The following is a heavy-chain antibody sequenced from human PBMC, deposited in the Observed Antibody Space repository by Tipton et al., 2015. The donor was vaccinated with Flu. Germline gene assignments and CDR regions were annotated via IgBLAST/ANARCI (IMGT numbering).Heavy chain of an antibody. V-gene: IGHV3-30-3*01. Sequence: SLRLSCAASGFTFSSYAMHWVRQAPGKGLEWVAVISYDGSNKYYADSVEGRFTISRDNSKNTLYLQMNSLRAEDTAVYYCARDLRGWLGVQLWLSYYYGMDVWGQGTTVTVSS. CDR2: ISYDGSNK. CDR1: GFTFSSYA. D-gene: IGHD5-18*01. CDR3: ARDLRGWLGVQLWLSYYYGMDV. J-gene: IGHJ6*02.